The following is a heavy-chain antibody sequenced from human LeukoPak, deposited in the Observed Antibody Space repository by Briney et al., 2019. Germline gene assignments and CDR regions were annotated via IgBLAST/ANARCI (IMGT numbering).Heavy chain of an antibody. CDR2: IDPKNGTR. V-gene: IGHV1-8*01. CDR3: ARSHTQKEFCGGGRCYPTVWWFDP. Sequence: ASVTVSCKTSGYTFINNDINWVRQAPGQGLEWMAWIDPKNGTRGYAQNFQGRVTMTTDISINTAYLELSSLRSEDTAVYYCARSHTQKEFCGGGRCYPTVWWFDPWGQGTLVTVSS. D-gene: IGHD2-15*01. CDR1: GYTFINND. J-gene: IGHJ5*02.